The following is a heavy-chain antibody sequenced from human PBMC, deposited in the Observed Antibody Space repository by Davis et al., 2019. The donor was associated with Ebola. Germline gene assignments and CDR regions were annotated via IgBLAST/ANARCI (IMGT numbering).Heavy chain of an antibody. V-gene: IGHV4-31*03. J-gene: IGHJ5*02. D-gene: IGHD3-10*01. CDR1: GGSISSGGYY. CDR2: IYYSGST. Sequence: MPSETLSLTCTVSGGSISSGGYYWSWIRQHPGKGLEWIGYIYYSGSTYYNPSLKSRVTISVDTSKNQFSLKLSSVTAADTAVYYCASSGLVPNWFDPWGQGTLVTVSS. CDR3: ASSGLVPNWFDP.